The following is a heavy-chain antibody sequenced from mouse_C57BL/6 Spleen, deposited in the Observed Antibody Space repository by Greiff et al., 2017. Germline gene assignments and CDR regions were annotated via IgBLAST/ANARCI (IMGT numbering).Heavy chain of an antibody. CDR3: ARHYYYGSSPNWYFDV. CDR2: INSDGGST. J-gene: IGHJ1*03. Sequence: EVKLVESGGGLVQPGESLKLSCESNEYEFPSHDMSWVRKTPEKRLELVAAINSDGGSTYYPDTMERRFIISRDNTKKTLYLQMSSLRSEDTALYYCARHYYYGSSPNWYFDVWGTGTTVTVSS. V-gene: IGHV5-2*03. CDR1: EYEFPSHD. D-gene: IGHD1-1*01.